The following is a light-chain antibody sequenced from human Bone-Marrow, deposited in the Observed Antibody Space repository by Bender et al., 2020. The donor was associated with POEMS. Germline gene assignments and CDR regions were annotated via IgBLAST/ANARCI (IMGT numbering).Light chain of an antibody. J-gene: IGLJ3*02. CDR3: QSYDNSLGGWV. CDR1: SSDVAGYNY. V-gene: IGLV2-8*01. Sequence: QSALTQPPSASGSPGQSVTISCTGTSSDVAGYNYVSWYQQHPGKAPKLIIYGYNNRPSGVPDRFSGSKSGTSASLAITGLQAEDEGDYYCQSYDNSLGGWVFGGGTKLTVL. CDR2: GYN.